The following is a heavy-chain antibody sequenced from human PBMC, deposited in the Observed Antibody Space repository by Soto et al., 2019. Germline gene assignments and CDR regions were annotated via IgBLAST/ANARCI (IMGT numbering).Heavy chain of an antibody. J-gene: IGHJ4*02. D-gene: IGHD2-15*01. CDR3: ARRPGGWQIDY. CDR2: INTSGGST. CDR1: GYTFTSYY. V-gene: IGHV1-46*01. Sequence: QVQLVQSGAEVKKPGASVKVSCKASGYTFTSYYMRWVRQAPGQGLEWMGIINTSGGSTSYAQKFQGSVTMTRDTSTSTVYMELSSLRSEDTAVYYCARRPGGWQIDYWGQGTLVTVSS.